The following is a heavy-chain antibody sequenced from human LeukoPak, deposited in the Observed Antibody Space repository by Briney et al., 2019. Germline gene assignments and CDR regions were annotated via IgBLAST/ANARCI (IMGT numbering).Heavy chain of an antibody. CDR2: IRYDGSNK. Sequence: GGSPRLSCAASGFTFSSYGMHWVRQAPGKGLEWVAFIRYDGSNKYYADSVKGRFTISRDNSKNTLYLQMNSLRAEDTAVYYCAKDLTAMVRYYFDYWGQGTLVTVSS. V-gene: IGHV3-30*02. J-gene: IGHJ4*02. CDR1: GFTFSSYG. CDR3: AKDLTAMVRYYFDY. D-gene: IGHD5-18*01.